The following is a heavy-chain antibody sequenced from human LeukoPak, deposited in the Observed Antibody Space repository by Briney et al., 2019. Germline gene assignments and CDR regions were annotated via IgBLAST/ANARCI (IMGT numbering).Heavy chain of an antibody. CDR3: ARVRRYCSSTSCHDAFDI. J-gene: IGHJ3*02. CDR1: GYTFTSYD. V-gene: IGHV1-8*01. CDR2: MNPNSGNT. D-gene: IGHD2-2*01. Sequence: ASVTVSYTASGYTFTSYDINWVRQATGQGLEWMGWMNPNSGNTGYAQKFQGRVTMNRNTSISTAYMELSSLRSEDTAVYYCARVRRYCSSTSCHDAFDIWGQGTMVTVSS.